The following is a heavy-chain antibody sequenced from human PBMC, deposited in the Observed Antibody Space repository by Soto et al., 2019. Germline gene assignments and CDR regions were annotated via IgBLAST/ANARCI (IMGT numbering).Heavy chain of an antibody. CDR3: ATEVLEVAGLDY. D-gene: IGHD6-19*01. Sequence: GASLKVSCKVSGYTLTELSMHWVRQAPGKGLEWMGGFDPEDGETIYAQKFQGRVTMTEDTSTDTAYMELSSLRSEDTAVYYCATEVLEVAGLDYWGQGTLVTVSS. J-gene: IGHJ4*02. V-gene: IGHV1-24*01. CDR2: FDPEDGET. CDR1: GYTLTELS.